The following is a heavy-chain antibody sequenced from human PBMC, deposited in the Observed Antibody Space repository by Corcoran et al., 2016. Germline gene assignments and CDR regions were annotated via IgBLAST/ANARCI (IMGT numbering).Heavy chain of an antibody. CDR3: ARDPGYYYGSGSRISGFYFDC. CDR2: ISSSSSTI. D-gene: IGHD3-10*01. CDR1: GFTLSSYS. Sequence: EVQLVESGGGLVQPGGSLRRSCAASGFTLSSYSMNWVRQAPGKGLEWVSYISSSSSTIYYTDSVKGRFTISRDTAKNSLYLQMNSLGDEDAAVYYCARDPGYYYGSGSRISGFYFDCWGQGTLVTGSA. V-gene: IGHV3-48*02. J-gene: IGHJ4*02.